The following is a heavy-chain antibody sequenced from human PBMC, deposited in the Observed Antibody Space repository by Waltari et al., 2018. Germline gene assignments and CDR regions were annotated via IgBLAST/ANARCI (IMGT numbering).Heavy chain of an antibody. Sequence: QVQLVQSGAEGKKPGSSVKVACKASGGTFSSYANTWVRQAPGQGLEWMGRIIPIFGTANYAQKFQGRVTITADKSTSTAYMELSSLRSEDTAVYYCARDQRRGDGYNDAFDIWGQGTMVTVSS. D-gene: IGHD5-12*01. CDR3: ARDQRRGDGYNDAFDI. CDR1: GGTFSSYA. CDR2: IIPIFGTA. V-gene: IGHV1-69*08. J-gene: IGHJ3*02.